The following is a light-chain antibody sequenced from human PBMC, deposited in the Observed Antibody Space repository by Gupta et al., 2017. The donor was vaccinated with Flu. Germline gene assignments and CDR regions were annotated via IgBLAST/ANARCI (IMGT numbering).Light chain of an antibody. V-gene: IGKV1-5*03. CDR1: KSIRNW. CDR2: KAT. J-gene: IGKJ3*01. Sequence: DRVTITCRASKSIRNWLAWWHQKPGQAPRLLINKATNLESGVPSRFSGSDSGTEFILTINNLQPDDFGIYYCQHYNSYTEFVFGPGTKVDL. CDR3: QHYNSYTEFV.